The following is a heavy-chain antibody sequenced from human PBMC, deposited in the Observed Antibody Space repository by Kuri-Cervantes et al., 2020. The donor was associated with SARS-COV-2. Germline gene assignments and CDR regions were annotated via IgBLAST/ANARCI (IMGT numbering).Heavy chain of an antibody. J-gene: IGHJ4*02. CDR3: ARDAAFYGSGNHFDY. V-gene: IGHV3-21*01. CDR2: IDSGSLYM. D-gene: IGHD3-10*01. CDR1: GFTFSSYS. Sequence: LSLTCAASGFTFSSYSMNWVRQAPGKGLEWVSAIDSGSLYMYYAQSLEGRFTISRDNAENSLYLQMNSLRAEDTAVYYCARDAAFYGSGNHFDYWGQGTLVTVSS.